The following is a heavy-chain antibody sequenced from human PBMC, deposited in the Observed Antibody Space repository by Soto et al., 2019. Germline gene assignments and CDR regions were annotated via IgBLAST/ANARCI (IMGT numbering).Heavy chain of an antibody. D-gene: IGHD1-1*01. CDR2: IWFDGRNT. J-gene: IGHJ4*01. CDR1: GFTFSASG. V-gene: IGHV3-33*01. Sequence: GGSLRLCCAASGFTFSASGMHWVRQAPGKGLEWLAFIWFDGRNTEYGDSVRGRLTVSRDNSKNTLYLEMSNLRAEDTAVYYCARDGSHHDIDFSGQGPLVTVSS. CDR3: ARDGSHHDIDF.